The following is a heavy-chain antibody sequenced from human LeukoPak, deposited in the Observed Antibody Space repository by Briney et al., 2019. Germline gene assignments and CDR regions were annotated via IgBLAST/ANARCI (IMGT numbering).Heavy chain of an antibody. CDR2: ISSSSNYI. Sequence: GGSLRLSCAASGFTFSSYSMNWVRQAPGKGLEWVSPISSSSNYIYYADSVKGRFTISRDNTKNSLYLQMNSLRAEDTAVYYCAREGAYCGGDCFYDAFDIWGQGTMVTVSS. J-gene: IGHJ3*02. CDR3: AREGAYCGGDCFYDAFDI. V-gene: IGHV3-21*01. D-gene: IGHD2-21*02. CDR1: GFTFSSYS.